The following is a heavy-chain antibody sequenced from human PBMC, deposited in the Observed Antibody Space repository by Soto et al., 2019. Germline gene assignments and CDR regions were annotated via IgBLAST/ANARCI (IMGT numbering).Heavy chain of an antibody. CDR3: ETVQLSTGCVYY. CDR2: SYTSGST. J-gene: IGHJ6*01. Sequence: SEALSRTFTFSGGSISSYYWSWIRQPAGEGLEWIGRSYTSGSTKYNPSLKSRVTMSVDTSKNKFSLKLSSVTEAHKAVYYCETVQLSTGCVYY. CDR1: GGSISSYY. V-gene: IGHV4-4*07. D-gene: IGHD1-1*01.